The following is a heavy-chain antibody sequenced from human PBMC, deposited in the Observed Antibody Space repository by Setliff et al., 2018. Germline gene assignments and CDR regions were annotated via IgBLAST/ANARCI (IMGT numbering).Heavy chain of an antibody. Sequence: ASVKVSCKASGYTFTSYYMHWVRQAPGQGLEWMGTINPSGGSTSYAQKFQGRVTMTRDTSTSTVYMELNSLRAEDTAVYYCARVGGSGSYIYYFDYWGQGTLVTVSS. CDR2: INPSGGST. V-gene: IGHV1-46*01. J-gene: IGHJ4*02. CDR3: ARVGGSGSYIYYFDY. CDR1: GYTFTSYY. D-gene: IGHD3-10*01.